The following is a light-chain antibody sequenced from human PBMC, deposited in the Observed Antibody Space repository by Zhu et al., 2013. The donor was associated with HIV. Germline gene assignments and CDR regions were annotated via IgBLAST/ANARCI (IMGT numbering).Light chain of an antibody. CDR2: GNS. V-gene: IGLV1-40*01. CDR1: SSNIGAGYD. J-gene: IGLJ2*01. Sequence: QSVLTQPPSVSGAPGQRVTISCTGSSSNIGAGYDVHWYQQLPGTAPKLLIYGNSNRPSGVPDRFSGSKSGTSASLAITGLHAEDEADYYCQSYDSTLSGVVFGGGTKLTVL. CDR3: QSYDSTLSGVV.